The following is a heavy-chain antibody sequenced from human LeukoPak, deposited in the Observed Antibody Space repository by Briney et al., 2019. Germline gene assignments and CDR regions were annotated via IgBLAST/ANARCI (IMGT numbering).Heavy chain of an antibody. Sequence: SQTLSLTCAISGDSVSSNSAAWNWIRQSPSRGLEWLGRTYYRSKWYNDCAVSVKSRIAINADTSKNQFYLQLNSVTPEDTAVYYCARGTGTTFDYWGQGALVTVSS. CDR3: ARGTGTTFDY. V-gene: IGHV6-1*01. J-gene: IGHJ4*02. D-gene: IGHD1-1*01. CDR2: TYYRSKWYN. CDR1: GDSVSSNSAA.